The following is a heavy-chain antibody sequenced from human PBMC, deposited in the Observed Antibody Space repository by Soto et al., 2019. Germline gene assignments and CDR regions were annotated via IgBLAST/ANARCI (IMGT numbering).Heavy chain of an antibody. CDR2: IIPIFGTA. D-gene: IGHD6-6*01. CDR1: GGTFSSYA. Sequence: ASVKVSCKASGGTFSSYAISWVRQAPGQGLEWMGGIIPIFGTANYAQKFQGRVTITADESTSTAYMELSSLRSEDTAVYYCASSYSSSSFFDYWGQGTLVTVSS. CDR3: ASSYSSSSFFDY. J-gene: IGHJ4*02. V-gene: IGHV1-69*13.